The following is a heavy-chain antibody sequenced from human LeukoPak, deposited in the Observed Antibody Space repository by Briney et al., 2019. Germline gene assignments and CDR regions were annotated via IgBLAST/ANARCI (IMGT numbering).Heavy chain of an antibody. CDR2: IYTSGST. J-gene: IGHJ4*02. CDR3: ARAASAVAGFDY. D-gene: IGHD6-19*01. V-gene: IGHV4-4*07. CDR1: SGSISSYY. Sequence: KPSETLSLTCTVSSGSISSYYWSWIRQPAGRGREGSGRIYTSGSTNYNPSLKSRVTMSVDTSKNPFFLKLSSVTAADTAVYYCARAASAVAGFDYWGQGTLVTVSS.